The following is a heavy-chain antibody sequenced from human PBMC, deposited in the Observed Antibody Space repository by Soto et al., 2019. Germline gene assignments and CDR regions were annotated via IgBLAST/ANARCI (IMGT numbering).Heavy chain of an antibody. Sequence: QVQLVQSGSEVKKPGSSVRVSCKASGGSVSNSAISWLRQAPGQGLEWMGGIIPIFGPAIYARKFQGRFTISADESTGTAYMELNNVRSDDTAVYYCGRGSSLTNVEYWGQGTLVTVSS. CDR2: IIPIFGPA. CDR1: GGSVSNSA. CDR3: GRGSSLTNVEY. V-gene: IGHV1-69*01. D-gene: IGHD6-6*01. J-gene: IGHJ4*02.